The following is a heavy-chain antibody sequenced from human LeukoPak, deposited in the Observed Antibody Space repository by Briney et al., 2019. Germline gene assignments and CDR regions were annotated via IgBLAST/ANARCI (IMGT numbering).Heavy chain of an antibody. V-gene: IGHV4-59*01. J-gene: IGHJ4*02. CDR3: ARVRALSYYDSSGDLYYFDY. CDR1: GGSLRSYY. D-gene: IGHD3-22*01. CDR2: MYYSGST. Sequence: SETLSLTCTVSGGSLRSYYWSWIRQPPGKGLEWIGYMYYSGSTNYNPSLKSRVTISVDTSKNQFSLKLSSVTAADTAVYYCARVRALSYYDSSGDLYYFDYWGQGTLVTVSS.